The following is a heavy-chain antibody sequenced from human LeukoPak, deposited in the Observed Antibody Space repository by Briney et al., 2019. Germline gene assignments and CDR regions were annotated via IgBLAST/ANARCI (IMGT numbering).Heavy chain of an antibody. CDR3: ATSRNDAFDI. CDR1: GGSISSSSYY. J-gene: IGHJ3*02. Sequence: SETLSLTCTVSGGSISSSSYYWGWIRQPPGKGLEWIGSIYYSGSTYYNPSLKSRVTISVDTSKNQFSLKLSSVTAADTAVYYCATSRNDAFDIWGQGTMVTVSS. D-gene: IGHD2-2*01. V-gene: IGHV4-39*01. CDR2: IYYSGST.